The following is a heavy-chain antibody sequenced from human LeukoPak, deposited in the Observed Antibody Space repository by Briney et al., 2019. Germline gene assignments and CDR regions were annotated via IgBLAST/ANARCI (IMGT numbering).Heavy chain of an antibody. CDR2: INPNSGGT. D-gene: IGHD7-27*01. J-gene: IGHJ4*02. CDR1: GYTFTGYY. V-gene: IGHV1-2*02. Sequence: GASVKVSCKASGYTFTGYYMHWVRQAPGQGLEWMGWINPNSGGTNYAQKFQGRVTMTRDTSISTAYMELSRLRSDDTAVYYCARTARLGIEGQFDYWGQGTLVTVSS. CDR3: ARTARLGIEGQFDY.